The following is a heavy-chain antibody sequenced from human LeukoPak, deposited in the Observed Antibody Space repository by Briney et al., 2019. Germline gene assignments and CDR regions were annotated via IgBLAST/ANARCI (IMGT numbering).Heavy chain of an antibody. V-gene: IGHV1-18*01. CDR1: GYTFTSYG. D-gene: IGHD3-3*01. J-gene: IGHJ5*02. CDR3: ARGLYYDFWSGYRWWFDP. CDR2: ISAYNGNT. Sequence: ASVKVSCKASGYTFTSYGISWVRQAPGQGLEWMGWISAYNGNTNYAQKLQGRVTMTTDTSTSTAYMELRSLRSDDTAVYYRARGLYYDFWSGYRWWFDPWGQGTLVTVSS.